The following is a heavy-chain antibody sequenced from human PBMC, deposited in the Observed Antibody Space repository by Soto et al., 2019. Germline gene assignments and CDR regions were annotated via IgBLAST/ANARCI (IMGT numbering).Heavy chain of an antibody. CDR1: GFSLSTSGVG. Sequence: QITLKESGPTLVKPTQTLTPTCTFSGFSLSTSGVGVGWIRQPPGKALEWLGFIYWDEDKRYSPSLKSRLTIXKXXSKSQLVLTMTNMDPVDTATYYCAHVFTSLAPFDSWGQGTLVTVSA. CDR3: AHVFTSLAPFDS. D-gene: IGHD3-10*02. V-gene: IGHV2-5*02. J-gene: IGHJ4*02. CDR2: IYWDEDK.